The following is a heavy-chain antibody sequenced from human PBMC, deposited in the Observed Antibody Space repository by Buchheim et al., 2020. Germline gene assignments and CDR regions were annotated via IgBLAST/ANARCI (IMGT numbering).Heavy chain of an antibody. V-gene: IGHV4-39*01. CDR3: ARSGGSGTYYNPNWFDP. CDR1: GGPVSSNIYY. D-gene: IGHD3-10*01. J-gene: IGHJ5*02. Sequence: QLQLQESGPGLVKPSETLSLTCSVSGGPVSSNIYYWAWIRQPPGKGLEWIGSIYYGGSTYHNPSLKSRVTISVDTSKKQFSLTLNSVTAADTAVYYCARSGGSGTYYNPNWFDPWGQGTL. CDR2: IYYGGST.